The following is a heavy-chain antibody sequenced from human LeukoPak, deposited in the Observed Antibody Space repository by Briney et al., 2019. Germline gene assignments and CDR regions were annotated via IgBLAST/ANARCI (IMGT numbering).Heavy chain of an antibody. Sequence: GGALRLSCAASGFSFSDYYMRWIRQAAGKGLEWVSYISTRGSPNYYEDSVKDRFTISRDNTKNSVYLQMNNLRAEDTAVYYCARGPRLPQYFQYWGQGTLVTVSS. V-gene: IGHV3-11*01. D-gene: IGHD3-16*01. CDR3: ARGPRLPQYFQY. J-gene: IGHJ1*01. CDR2: ISTRGSPN. CDR1: GFSFSDYY.